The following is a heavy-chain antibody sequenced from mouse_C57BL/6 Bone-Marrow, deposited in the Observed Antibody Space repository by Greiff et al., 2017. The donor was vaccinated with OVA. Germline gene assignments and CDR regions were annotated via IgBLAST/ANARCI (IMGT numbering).Heavy chain of an antibody. D-gene: IGHD1-1*01. V-gene: IGHV2-9-1*01. Sequence: VQLKESGPGLVAPSQSLSITCTVSGFSLTSYAISWVRQPPGKGLEWLGVIWTGGGTNYNSALKSRLSISKDNSKSQVFLKMNSLQTDDTARYYCARNRGYGSDYAMDYWGQGTSVTVSS. J-gene: IGHJ4*01. CDR2: IWTGGGT. CDR3: ARNRGYGSDYAMDY. CDR1: GFSLTSYA.